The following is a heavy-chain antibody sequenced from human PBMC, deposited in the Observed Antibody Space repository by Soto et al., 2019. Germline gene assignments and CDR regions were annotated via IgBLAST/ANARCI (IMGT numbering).Heavy chain of an antibody. J-gene: IGHJ4*02. V-gene: IGHV3-74*01. CDR2: INSDGSST. D-gene: IGHD3-16*01. CDR3: GALGAPWY. CDR1: GFTFSNYW. Sequence: GGSLRLSCAASGFTFSNYWLHWVRQAPGKGLVWVSRINSDGSSTNYADSVKGRFTISRDNAKNTLYLQMNSLRAEDTAGYYCGALGAPWYRGQGTLVTVSS.